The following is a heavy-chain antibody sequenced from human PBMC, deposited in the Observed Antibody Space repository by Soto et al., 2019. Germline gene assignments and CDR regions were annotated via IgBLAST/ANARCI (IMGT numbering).Heavy chain of an antibody. V-gene: IGHV3-7*05. D-gene: IGHD1-7*01. CDR3: AKNYWHYFDY. Sequence: SLRLSCAASGFTFSTSWMSWVRQSPGKGLEWVATISHDGSDKYYVDSVKGRFTISKDNAKNSLYLQVSSLRADDTAVYFCAKNYWHYFDYWGQGSLVTVSS. CDR1: GFTFSTSW. J-gene: IGHJ4*02. CDR2: ISHDGSDK.